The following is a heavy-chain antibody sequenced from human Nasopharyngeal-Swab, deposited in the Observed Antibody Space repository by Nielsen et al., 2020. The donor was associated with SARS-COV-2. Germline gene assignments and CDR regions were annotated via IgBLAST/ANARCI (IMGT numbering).Heavy chain of an antibody. Sequence: GGSLRLSCAASGFTFDDYAMHWVRQAPGKGLEWVSGISWSSGSIGYADSVKGRFTISRDNAKNSLYLQMNSLRAEDTALYYCANLGSSGWYDAFDIWGQGTMVTVSS. V-gene: IGHV3-9*01. CDR1: GFTFDDYA. CDR2: ISWSSGSI. D-gene: IGHD6-19*01. CDR3: ANLGSSGWYDAFDI. J-gene: IGHJ3*02.